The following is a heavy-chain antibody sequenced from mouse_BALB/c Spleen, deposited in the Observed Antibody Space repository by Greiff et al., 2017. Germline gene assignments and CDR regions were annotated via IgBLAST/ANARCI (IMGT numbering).Heavy chain of an antibody. D-gene: IGHD2-10*02. CDR1: GFTFSSYT. V-gene: IGHV5-6-4*01. Sequence: DVQLVESGGGLVKPGGSLKLSCAASGFTFSSYTMSWVRQTPEKRLEWVATISSGGSYTYYPDSVKGRFTISRDNAKNTLYLQMSSLKSEDTAMYYCTREYGNFDYWGQGTTLTVSS. J-gene: IGHJ2*01. CDR3: TREYGNFDY. CDR2: ISSGGSYT.